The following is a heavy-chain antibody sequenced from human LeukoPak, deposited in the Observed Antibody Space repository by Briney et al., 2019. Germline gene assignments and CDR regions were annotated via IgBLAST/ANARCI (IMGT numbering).Heavy chain of an antibody. CDR3: ARGEPAARGDY. CDR2: ISSNGGST. V-gene: IGHV3-64*01. J-gene: IGHJ4*02. CDR1: GFTFSSYT. Sequence: GGSLRLSCAASGFTFSSYTMYWVRQAPGKGLEYVSAISSNGGSTYYANSVKGRFTISRDNSKNTLYLQMGSLRAEDMAVYYCARGEPAARGDYWGQGTLVTVSS. D-gene: IGHD2-2*01.